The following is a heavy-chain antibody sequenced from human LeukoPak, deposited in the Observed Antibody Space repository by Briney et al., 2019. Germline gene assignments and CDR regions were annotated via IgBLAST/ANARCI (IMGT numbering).Heavy chain of an antibody. CDR3: ARDIQLST. CDR1: GFTFSDSA. Sequence: GGSLRLSCAASGFTFSDSAMSWVRQAPGKGLEWVSLSFSGANTYYADSVKGRFTISRDNSKDTLYLLVNSLRAEDTAIYYCARDIQLSTWGLGTMVTVSS. J-gene: IGHJ3*01. D-gene: IGHD5-24*01. CDR2: SFSGANT. V-gene: IGHV3-23*01.